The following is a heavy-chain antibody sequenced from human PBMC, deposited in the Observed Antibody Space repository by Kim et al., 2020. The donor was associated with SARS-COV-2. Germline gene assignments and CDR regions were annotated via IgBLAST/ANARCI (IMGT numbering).Heavy chain of an antibody. CDR1: GFTFSSYG. CDR2: IWYDGSNK. J-gene: IGHJ6*02. Sequence: GGSLRLSCAASGFTFSSYGMHWVRQAPGKGLEWVAVIWYDGSNKYYADSVKGRFTISRDNSKNTLYLQMNSLRAEDTAVYYCARDPSIAAAGNYYYYGMDVCGQGATVTVS. V-gene: IGHV3-33*01. D-gene: IGHD6-13*01. CDR3: ARDPSIAAAGNYYYYGMDV.